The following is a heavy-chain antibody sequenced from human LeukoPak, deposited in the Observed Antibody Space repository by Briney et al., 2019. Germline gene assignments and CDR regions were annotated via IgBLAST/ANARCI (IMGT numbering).Heavy chain of an antibody. Sequence: GASVKVSCKASGGTFSSYAISWVRQAPGQGLEWMGGIIPIFGTANYAQKFQGRVTITADESTSTAYMELSSLRSEDTAVYYCASTDIGYCSGGGCLDRYYFDYWGQGTLVTVSS. J-gene: IGHJ4*02. CDR1: GGTFSSYA. V-gene: IGHV1-69*13. CDR2: IIPIFGTA. D-gene: IGHD2-15*01. CDR3: ASTDIGYCSGGGCLDRYYFDY.